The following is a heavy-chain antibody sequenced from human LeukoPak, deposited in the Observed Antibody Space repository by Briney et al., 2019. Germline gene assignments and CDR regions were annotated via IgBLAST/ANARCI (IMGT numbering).Heavy chain of an antibody. V-gene: IGHV1-18*01. CDR2: ISAYNGNT. D-gene: IGHD3-22*01. J-gene: IGHJ6*03. Sequence: ASVKVSCKASGYTFTSYGISWVRQAPGQGLEWMGWISAYNGNTNYAQKLQGRVTMATDTSTSTAYMELSSLRSEDTAVYYCARVMEVVGWYYYYMDVWGKGTTVTVSS. CDR1: GYTFTSYG. CDR3: ARVMEVVGWYYYYMDV.